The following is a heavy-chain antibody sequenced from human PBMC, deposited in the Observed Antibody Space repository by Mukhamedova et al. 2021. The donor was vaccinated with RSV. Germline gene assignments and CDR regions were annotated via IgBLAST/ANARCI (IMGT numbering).Heavy chain of an antibody. CDR3: SREGWNDAFDI. D-gene: IGHD1-1*01. Sequence: GMHWVRQAPGKGLEWVAVIWYDGSNKYYADSVKGRFTISRDNSKNTLYLQMNSLRAEDTAVYYFSREGWNDAFDIWGQGTMVTV. CDR1: G. CDR2: IWYDGSNK. J-gene: IGHJ3*02. V-gene: IGHV3-33*01.